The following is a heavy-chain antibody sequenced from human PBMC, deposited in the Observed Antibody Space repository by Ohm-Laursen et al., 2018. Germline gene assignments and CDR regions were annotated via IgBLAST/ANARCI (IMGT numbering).Heavy chain of an antibody. J-gene: IGHJ4*02. CDR2: IYYSGST. D-gene: IGHD1-26*01. CDR1: GGSFSGYY. V-gene: IGHV4-31*02. Sequence: TLPLTCAVYGGSFSGYYWSWIRQHPGKGLEWIGYIYYSGSTYYNPSLKSRVTISVDTSKNQFSLNLSSVTAADTAVYYCAGRGYWGQGTLVTVSS. CDR3: AGRGY.